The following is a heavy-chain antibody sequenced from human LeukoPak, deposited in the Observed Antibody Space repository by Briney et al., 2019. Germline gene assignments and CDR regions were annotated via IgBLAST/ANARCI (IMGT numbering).Heavy chain of an antibody. CDR1: GGSISSYY. CDR2: IYYTGST. Sequence: SETLSLTCTVAGGSISSYYWSWIRQPPGKGLEWIGYIYYTGSTNYNPSLKSRVTISVDTSKNQFSLKLSSVTAADTAVYYCARDDYGGNALGYWGQGTLVTVSS. D-gene: IGHD4-23*01. CDR3: ARDDYGGNALGY. V-gene: IGHV4-59*01. J-gene: IGHJ4*02.